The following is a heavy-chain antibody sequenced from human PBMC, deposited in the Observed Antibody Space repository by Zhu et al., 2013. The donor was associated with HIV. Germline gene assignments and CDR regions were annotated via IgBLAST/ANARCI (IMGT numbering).Heavy chain of an antibody. V-gene: IGHV1-18*01. CDR3: VRLTDIVVVPAAIDYYGMDV. CDR2: ISAYNGNT. J-gene: IGHJ6*02. CDR1: GYTFTSYG. Sequence: QVQLVQSGAEVKKPGASVKVSCKASGYTFTSYGISWVRQAPGQGLEWMGWISAYNGNTNYAQKLQGRVTMTTDTSTSTAYMELRSLRSDDTAVYYCVRLTDIVVVPAAIDYYGMDVWGQGTTVTVSS. D-gene: IGHD2-2*02.